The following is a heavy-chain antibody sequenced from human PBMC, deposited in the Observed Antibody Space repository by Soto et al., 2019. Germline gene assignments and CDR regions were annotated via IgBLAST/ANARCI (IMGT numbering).Heavy chain of an antibody. CDR3: AKDLLEYGSGSYFDY. Sequence: PGGSLRLSCAASGFTFDDYAMHWVRQAPGKGLEWVSGISWNSGSIGYADSVKGRFTISRDNAKNSLYLQMNSLRAEDTALYYCAKDLLEYGSGSYFDYWGQGTLVTVSS. D-gene: IGHD3-10*01. CDR1: GFTFDDYA. J-gene: IGHJ4*02. V-gene: IGHV3-9*01. CDR2: ISWNSGSI.